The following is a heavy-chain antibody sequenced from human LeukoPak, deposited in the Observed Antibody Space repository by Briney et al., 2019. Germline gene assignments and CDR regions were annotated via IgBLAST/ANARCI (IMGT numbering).Heavy chain of an antibody. J-gene: IGHJ4*02. Sequence: GGSLRLSCSASGFTFSSYTIHWVRQAPGKGLEYVSAISSNGGSTYYADSVKGRFTISRDNSKNTLYLQMSSLRAEDTAVYYCVARSSGWFFFYYWGQGTLVTVSS. CDR2: ISSNGGST. V-gene: IGHV3-64D*09. CDR3: VARSSGWFFFYY. D-gene: IGHD6-19*01. CDR1: GFTFSSYT.